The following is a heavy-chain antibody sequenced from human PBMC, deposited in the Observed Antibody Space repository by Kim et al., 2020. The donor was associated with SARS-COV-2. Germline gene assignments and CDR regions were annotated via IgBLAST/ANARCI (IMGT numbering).Heavy chain of an antibody. CDR2: INTNTGNP. D-gene: IGHD5-18*01. V-gene: IGHV7-4-1*02. Sequence: ASVKVSCKASGYTFTSYAMNWVRQAPGQGLEWMGWINTNTGNPTYAQGFTGRFVFSLDTSVSTAYLQISSLKAEDTAVYYCARDLIQLWFMDGSRTDFGMDVWGQGTTVTVSS. CDR3: ARDLIQLWFMDGSRTDFGMDV. CDR1: GYTFTSYA. J-gene: IGHJ6*02.